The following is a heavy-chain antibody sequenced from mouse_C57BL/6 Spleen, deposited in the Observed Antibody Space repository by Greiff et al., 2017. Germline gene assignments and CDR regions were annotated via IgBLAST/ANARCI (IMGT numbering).Heavy chain of an antibody. CDR1: GYSFTDYY. J-gene: IGHJ2*01. Sequence: QVQLQQSGPELVKPGASVKMSCKASGYSFTDYYMNWVKQRPGQGLEWIGVIDPGSGNTNYNEKFKGKATLTVDKSSSTAYMQLNSLTSEDSAVYYCARSKGYMYLGYWGQRTTVTVSA. CDR3: ARSKGYMYLGY. V-gene: IGHV1-77*01. D-gene: IGHD2-2*01. CDR2: IDPGSGNT.